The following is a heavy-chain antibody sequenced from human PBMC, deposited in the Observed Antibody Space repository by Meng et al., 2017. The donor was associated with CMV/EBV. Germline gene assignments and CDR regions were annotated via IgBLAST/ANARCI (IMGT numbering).Heavy chain of an antibody. J-gene: IGHJ6*02. CDR3: ARGVGNIVVVPAATYGMDV. V-gene: IGHV3-20*04. CDR1: GFTFDDDG. D-gene: IGHD2-2*01. Sequence: GGSLRLSCAASGFTFDDDGMSWVRQAPGKGLEWVSVINWNGGSTGYADSVKGRFTISRDNAKNSLYLQMNSLRAEDTALYYCARGVGNIVVVPAATYGMDVWGQGTTVTVSS. CDR2: INWNGGST.